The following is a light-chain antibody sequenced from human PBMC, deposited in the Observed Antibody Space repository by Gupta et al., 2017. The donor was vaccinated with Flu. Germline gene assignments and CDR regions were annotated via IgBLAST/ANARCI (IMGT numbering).Light chain of an antibody. Sequence: QSALTQPSSVSGPPGQSITISCTGTSSDIGASNYVSWYQQYPGKAPKLMIFEVSNRPSGVSTRFSGSKSVNTASLTISGLQAEDEADYYCCAYTIGSTYVFGSGTKVTVL. CDR3: CAYTIGSTYV. CDR2: EVS. J-gene: IGLJ1*01. V-gene: IGLV2-14*01. CDR1: SSDIGASNY.